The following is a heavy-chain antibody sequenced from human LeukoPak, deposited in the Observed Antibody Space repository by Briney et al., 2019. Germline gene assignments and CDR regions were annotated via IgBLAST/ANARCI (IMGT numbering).Heavy chain of an antibody. Sequence: GASLQISCQGSGSIFTTYWIGWVRQLPGKGLEWMGIIFPGDSDTRYSPSFQGQVTFSADKSMTTAYLQWSSLKASDTAMYYCARWVTADRGKKDAFDIWGQGTMVTVSS. D-gene: IGHD2-21*02. CDR1: GSIFTTYW. CDR3: ARWVTADRGKKDAFDI. CDR2: IFPGDSDT. V-gene: IGHV5-51*01. J-gene: IGHJ3*02.